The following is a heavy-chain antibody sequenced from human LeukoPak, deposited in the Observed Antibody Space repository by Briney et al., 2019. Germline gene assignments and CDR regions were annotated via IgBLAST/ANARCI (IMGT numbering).Heavy chain of an antibody. CDR1: GYSISSGYY. CDR2: IYHSGST. CDR3: ARPTFGVVSIFDY. Sequence: SETLSLTCAVSGYSISSGYYWGWIRQPPGKGPEWIVSIYHSGSTYYNPSLKSRVTISVDTSKNQFSLKLSSVTAADTAVYYCARPTFGVVSIFDYWGQGTLVTVSS. V-gene: IGHV4-38-2*01. J-gene: IGHJ4*02. D-gene: IGHD3-3*01.